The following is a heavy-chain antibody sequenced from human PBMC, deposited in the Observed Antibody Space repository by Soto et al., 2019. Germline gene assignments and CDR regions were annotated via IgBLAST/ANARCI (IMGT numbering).Heavy chain of an antibody. CDR1: GGTFSSYA. J-gene: IGHJ5*02. CDR3: ARPAGPSNWFDP. V-gene: IGHV1-69*06. CDR2: IIPIFGTA. Sequence: ASVKVSCKASGGTFSSYAISWVRQAPGQGLEWMGGIIPIFGTANYAQKFQGRVTITADKSTSTAYMELSSLRSEDTAVYYCARPAGPSNWFDPWGQGTLVTVSS. D-gene: IGHD6-13*01.